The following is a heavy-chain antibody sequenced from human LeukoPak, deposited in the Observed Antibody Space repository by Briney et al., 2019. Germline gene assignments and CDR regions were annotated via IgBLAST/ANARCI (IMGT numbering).Heavy chain of an antibody. CDR1: GFTFSSYW. CDR3: ATLGYCSGGSCYSDLYNWFDP. CDR2: IKQDGSEK. D-gene: IGHD2-15*01. Sequence: GGSLRLSCAASGFTFSSYWMSWVRQAPGKGLEWVANIKQDGSEKYYVDSVKGRFTISRDNAKNSLYLQMNSLRAEDTAVYYCATLGYCSGGSCYSDLYNWFDPWGQGALVTVSS. J-gene: IGHJ5*02. V-gene: IGHV3-7*01.